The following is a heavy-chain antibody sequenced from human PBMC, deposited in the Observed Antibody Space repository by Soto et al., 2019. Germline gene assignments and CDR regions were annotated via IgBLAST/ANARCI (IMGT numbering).Heavy chain of an antibody. CDR2: IYTSGST. D-gene: IGHD3-10*01. J-gene: IGHJ4*02. CDR1: GGSISSYY. Sequence: QVQLQESGPGLVKPSETLSLTCTVSGGSISSYYWSWIRQPAGKGLEWIGRIYTSGSTNYNPSLKSRVTMSVDTSKNQFSLKLSSVTAADTAVYYCVRSGSYYNYYYFDYWGQGTLVTVSS. V-gene: IGHV4-4*07. CDR3: VRSGSYYNYYYFDY.